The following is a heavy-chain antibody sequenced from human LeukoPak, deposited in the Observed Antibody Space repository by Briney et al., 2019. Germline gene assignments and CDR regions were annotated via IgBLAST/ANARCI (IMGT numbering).Heavy chain of an antibody. Sequence: SQTLFLTCTVSGGSFNSGSYYWSWIRQPAGKGLEWVGRIYTSGSTNYNPSLKSRVTISVDTSKNQFSLQLTSVTAADTAVYYCARAMRVDRFFDYWGQGILVTVSS. CDR2: IYTSGST. D-gene: IGHD5-12*01. V-gene: IGHV4-61*02. CDR3: ARAMRVDRFFDY. J-gene: IGHJ4*02. CDR1: GGSFNSGSYY.